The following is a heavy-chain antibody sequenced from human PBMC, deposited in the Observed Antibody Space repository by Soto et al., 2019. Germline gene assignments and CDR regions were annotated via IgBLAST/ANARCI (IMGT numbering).Heavy chain of an antibody. CDR2: IGTSGTPV. V-gene: IGHV3-48*02. D-gene: IGHD6-19*01. Sequence: GGSLRLSCVASGFTFKTYNMNWVRQAPGKGLEWVSYIGTSGTPVYYADSVKGRFTISRDNAKNSLFLQMHSLRDEDTALYFCARDPSPDSSGWYYFDYWGKGTLVTVSS. CDR3: ARDPSPDSSGWYYFDY. J-gene: IGHJ4*02. CDR1: GFTFKTYN.